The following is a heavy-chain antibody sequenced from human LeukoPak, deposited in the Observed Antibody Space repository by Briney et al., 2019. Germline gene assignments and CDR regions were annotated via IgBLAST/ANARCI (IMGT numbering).Heavy chain of an antibody. CDR3: ARGGPVRGTLWFGELSTLDY. J-gene: IGHJ4*02. CDR2: IYYSGST. V-gene: IGHV4-39*01. Sequence: SETLSLTCTASGGSISSSSYYWGWIRQPPGKGLEWIGSIYYSGSTYYNPSLKSRVTISVDTSKNQFSLKLSSVTAADTAVYYCARGGPVRGTLWFGELSTLDYWGQGTLVTVSS. D-gene: IGHD3-10*01. CDR1: GGSISSSSYY.